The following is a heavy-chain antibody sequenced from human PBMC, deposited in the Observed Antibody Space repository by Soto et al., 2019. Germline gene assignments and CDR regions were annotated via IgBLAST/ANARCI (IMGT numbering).Heavy chain of an antibody. CDR2: TYYRSKWYS. J-gene: IGHJ4*02. CDR3: ARGEWPAVFDY. CDR1: GDSVSSHSAT. Sequence: SQTLSLTCAISGDSVSSHSATWNWIRQSPSRGLEWLGRTYYRSKWYSESPPSLRSRITVNPDTSKNEFSLQLNSVSPEDTAVYYCARGEWPAVFDYWGPGPWSPSP. D-gene: IGHD3-3*01. V-gene: IGHV6-1*01.